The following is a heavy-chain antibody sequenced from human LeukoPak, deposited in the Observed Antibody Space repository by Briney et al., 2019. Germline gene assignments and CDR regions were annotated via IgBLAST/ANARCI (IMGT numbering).Heavy chain of an antibody. CDR1: GFTFTDYY. Sequence: ASVKVSCKTSGFTFTDYYVHWVRQAPGQGLEWMGWINPNSGGTNYAQKFQGWVTMTRDTSISTAYMELSRLRSDDTAVYYCARGGLLWFGEPHWFDPWGQGTLVTVSS. CDR3: ARGGLLWFGEPHWFDP. CDR2: INPNSGGT. J-gene: IGHJ5*02. V-gene: IGHV1-2*04. D-gene: IGHD3-10*01.